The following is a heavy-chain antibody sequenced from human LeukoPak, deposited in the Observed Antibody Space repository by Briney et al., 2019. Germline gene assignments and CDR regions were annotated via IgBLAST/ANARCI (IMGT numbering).Heavy chain of an antibody. CDR3: AGAGDSSGYSAY. CDR2: ISYDGSNK. CDR1: GLTSTNAW. Sequence: PGGSLRLSCAASGLTSTNAWMSWVRQAPGKGLEWVAVISYDGSNKYYADSVKGRFTISRDNSKNTLYLQMNSLRAEDTAVYYCAGAGDSSGYSAYWGQGTLVTVSS. D-gene: IGHD3-22*01. J-gene: IGHJ4*02. V-gene: IGHV3-30-3*01.